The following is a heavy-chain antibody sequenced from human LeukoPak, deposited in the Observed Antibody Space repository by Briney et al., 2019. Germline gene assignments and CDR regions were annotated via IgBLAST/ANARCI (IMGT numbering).Heavy chain of an antibody. CDR2: IYYSGST. D-gene: IGHD3-16*01. V-gene: IGHV4-30-4*01. Sequence: PSETLSLTCTVSGGSISSYYWSWIRQPPGKGLEWIGYIYYSGSTYYNPSLKSRVTISVDTSKNQFSLKLSSVTAADTAVYYCAREVGGGQKQTPRRGPCNWFDPWGQGTLVTVSS. CDR1: GGSISSYY. J-gene: IGHJ5*02. CDR3: AREVGGGQKQTPRRGPCNWFDP.